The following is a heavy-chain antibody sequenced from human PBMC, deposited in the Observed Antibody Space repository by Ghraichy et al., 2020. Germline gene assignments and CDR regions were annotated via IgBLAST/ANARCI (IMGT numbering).Heavy chain of an antibody. D-gene: IGHD5-24*01. CDR1: GFTFSSYA. CDR3: ARVRDGNRITYFDY. J-gene: IGHJ4*02. Sequence: GGSLRLSCAASGFTFSSYAVSWVRQAPGKGLEWVATMSGSGGSTYYAGSVEGRFTISRDNSKSTLSLQMNSLGAEDTAVYYCARVRDGNRITYFDYWGQGTLVTVSS. V-gene: IGHV3-23*01. CDR2: MSGSGGST.